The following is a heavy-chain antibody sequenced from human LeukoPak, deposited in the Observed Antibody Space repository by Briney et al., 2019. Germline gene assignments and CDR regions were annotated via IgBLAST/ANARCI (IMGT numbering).Heavy chain of an antibody. Sequence: PSQTLSLTCTVSGYSISSGYYWGWIRPPPGKGLEWIGSIYHSGSTYYNPSLKSRVTISVDTSKNQFSLELSSVTAADTAVYYCARGRQDVTMIVVVMTAVSYYLDVWGKGTTVTVS. CDR1: GYSISSGYY. CDR2: IYHSGST. J-gene: IGHJ6*03. D-gene: IGHD3-22*01. CDR3: ARGRQDVTMIVVVMTAVSYYLDV. V-gene: IGHV4-38-2*02.